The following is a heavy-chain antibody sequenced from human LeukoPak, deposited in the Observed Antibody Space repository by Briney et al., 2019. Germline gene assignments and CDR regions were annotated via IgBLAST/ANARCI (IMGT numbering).Heavy chain of an antibody. V-gene: IGHV1-46*01. CDR1: GYTFTSYY. Sequence: GASVKVSCKASGYTFTSYYMHWVRQAPGQGLEWMGIINPSGGSTSYAQKFQGRVTMTRDMSTSTVYMELSSLRSEDTAVYYCARGHFYDNSDYHDTFDIWGQGTMVSVSS. CDR2: INPSGGST. J-gene: IGHJ3*02. D-gene: IGHD3-22*01. CDR3: ARGHFYDNSDYHDTFDI.